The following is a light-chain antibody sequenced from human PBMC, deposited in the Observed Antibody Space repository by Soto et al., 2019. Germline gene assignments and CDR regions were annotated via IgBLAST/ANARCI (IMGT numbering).Light chain of an antibody. Sequence: QSPVTLSLSAGGRATLSCRASQSLSNYLAWYQQKPGQPPRLLIYDASNRATGIPARFSGSGSGTDFALTISSLEPEDFAVYYCQQRSSWPLTFGGGTKVDI. CDR2: DAS. CDR3: QQRSSWPLT. V-gene: IGKV3-11*01. J-gene: IGKJ4*01. CDR1: QSLSNY.